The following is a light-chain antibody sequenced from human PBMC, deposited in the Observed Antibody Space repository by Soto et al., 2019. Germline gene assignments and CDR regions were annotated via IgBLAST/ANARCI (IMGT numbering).Light chain of an antibody. Sequence: QSVLTQPPSASGTPGQRVTISCSGSSSNIGSNTVNWYQQLPGTAPKLLIYSNNQRPSGVPDRFSGSKSGTSASLAISGLQSEDEADYYCSAWDNILNAWVFGGGTKVTVL. CDR2: SNN. V-gene: IGLV1-44*01. CDR1: SSNIGSNT. CDR3: SAWDNILNAWV. J-gene: IGLJ3*02.